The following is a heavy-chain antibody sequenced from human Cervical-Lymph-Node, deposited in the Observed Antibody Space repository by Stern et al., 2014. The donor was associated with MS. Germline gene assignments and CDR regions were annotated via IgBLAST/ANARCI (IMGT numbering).Heavy chain of an antibody. CDR3: ASYSRLENDGFDP. D-gene: IGHD6-13*01. CDR2: INPSGGST. Sequence: QEQLVQSGAEVKKPGASVKVSCKASGYTFTSYYMHWVRQAPGQGLERMGIINPSGGSTSYAQKFQGRVTMTRDTSTSTVYMELSSLRSEDTAVYYCASYSRLENDGFDPWGQGTLVTVSS. J-gene: IGHJ5*02. CDR1: GYTFTSYY. V-gene: IGHV1-46*01.